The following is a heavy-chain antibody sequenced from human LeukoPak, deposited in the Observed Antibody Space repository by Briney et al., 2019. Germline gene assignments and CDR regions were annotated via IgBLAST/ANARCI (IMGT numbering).Heavy chain of an antibody. CDR2: ISYDGSNK. Sequence: GRSLRLSCAASGFTFSSYGMHWVRQAPGKGLEWVAVISYDGSNKYYADSVKGRFTISRDNSKNTLYLQMNSLRAEDTAVYYCARSWGIRWLSHWGQGTLVTVSS. CDR3: ARSWGIRWLSH. J-gene: IGHJ4*02. CDR1: GFTFSSYG. D-gene: IGHD3-22*01. V-gene: IGHV3-30*03.